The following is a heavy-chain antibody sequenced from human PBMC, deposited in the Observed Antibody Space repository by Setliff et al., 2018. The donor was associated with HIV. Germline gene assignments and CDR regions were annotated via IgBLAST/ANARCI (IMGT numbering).Heavy chain of an antibody. Sequence: GGSLRLSCAASGFIFNNYAMSWVRQAPGKGLEWVSVISGSGGSTYVADSVKGRFTISRDNSKNTLYLEMSSLRAEDTATYYCTKDPTPVQLWFFSGYYSESWGQGTVVTVSS. J-gene: IGHJ4*02. CDR3: TKDPTPVQLWFFSGYYSES. D-gene: IGHD1-1*01. CDR2: ISGSGGST. CDR1: GFIFNNYA. V-gene: IGHV3-23*01.